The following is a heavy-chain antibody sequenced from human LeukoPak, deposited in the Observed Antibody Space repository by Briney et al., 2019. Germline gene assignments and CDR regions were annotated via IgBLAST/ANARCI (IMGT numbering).Heavy chain of an antibody. Sequence: GGSLRLSCAASGFTFSSYAMSWVRQAPGKGLEWVSAISGSGGSTYYADSVKGRFTIPRDNSKNTLYLQMNSLRAEDTAVYYCAKEEDYDFWSGYYMSGSGGYWGQGTLVTVSS. D-gene: IGHD3-3*01. CDR1: GFTFSSYA. CDR3: AKEEDYDFWSGYYMSGSGGY. J-gene: IGHJ4*02. V-gene: IGHV3-23*01. CDR2: ISGSGGST.